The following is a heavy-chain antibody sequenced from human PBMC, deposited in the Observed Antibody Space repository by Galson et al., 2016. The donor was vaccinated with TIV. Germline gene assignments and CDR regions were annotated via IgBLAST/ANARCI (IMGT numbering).Heavy chain of an antibody. CDR1: GDALSSDNYY. CDR2: VYAGGST. Sequence: ETLSLTCTVSGDALSSDNYYWSWVRQPAGKGLEWIGRVYAGGSTIYNPSLMSRLTIPVDTSKSQLSLKLTSVTAADTAIYYCAREGAVRWPSNGFDIWGQGTMVTISS. CDR3: AREGAVRWPSNGFDI. V-gene: IGHV4-61*10. J-gene: IGHJ3*02. D-gene: IGHD4-23*01.